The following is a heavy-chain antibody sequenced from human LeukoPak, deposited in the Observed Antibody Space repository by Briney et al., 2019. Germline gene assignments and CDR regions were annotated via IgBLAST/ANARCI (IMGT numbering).Heavy chain of an antibody. CDR2: ISDSGGAP. V-gene: IGHV3-23*01. Sequence: GGSLRLSCAASGFTFNSYAMSWVRQAPGKGLEWVSAISDSGGAPFYADSVKGRFSISRDDSKDTVYLQLNRLTADDTALYYCAKETGWSPLGENDHWGQGILVIVSS. CDR1: GFTFNSYA. D-gene: IGHD3-16*01. J-gene: IGHJ4*02. CDR3: AKETGWSPLGENDH.